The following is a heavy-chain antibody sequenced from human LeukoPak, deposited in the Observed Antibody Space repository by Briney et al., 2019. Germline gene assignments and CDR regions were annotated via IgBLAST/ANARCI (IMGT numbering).Heavy chain of an antibody. V-gene: IGHV4-34*01. CDR1: GGSFSGYY. CDR2: INHSGST. J-gene: IGHJ4*02. D-gene: IGHD6-13*01. Sequence: SETLSLTCAVYGGSFSGYYWSWIRQPPGKGLEWIGEINHSGSTNYNPSLKSRVTISVDPSKNQFSLKLSSVTAADTAVYYCARAWRRIAAAGTPFDYWGQGTLVTVSS. CDR3: ARAWRRIAAAGTPFDY.